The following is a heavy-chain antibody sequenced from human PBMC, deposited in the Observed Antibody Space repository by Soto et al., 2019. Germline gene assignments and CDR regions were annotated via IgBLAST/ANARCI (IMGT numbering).Heavy chain of an antibody. CDR1: GYTFTSYG. CDR2: ISAYNGNT. V-gene: IGHV1-18*01. CDR3: ARDGEGVAAAGTAWYFDL. Sequence: QVQLVQSGAEVKKPGASVKVSCKASGYTFTSYGISWVRQAPGQGLEWMGWISAYNGNTNYAQKLQGIVTMTTDTSTRTAYMELRSLRSDDTAVYYCARDGEGVAAAGTAWYFDLWGRGTLVTVSS. D-gene: IGHD6-13*01. J-gene: IGHJ2*01.